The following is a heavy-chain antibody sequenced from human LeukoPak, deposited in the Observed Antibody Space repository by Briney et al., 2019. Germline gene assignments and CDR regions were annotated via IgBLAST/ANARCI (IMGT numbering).Heavy chain of an antibody. CDR1: GFTFSSYG. J-gene: IGHJ4*02. CDR2: INGSGGST. D-gene: IGHD6-19*01. Sequence: TGGSLRLSCAASGFTFSSYGMHWVRQAPGKGLEWVSAINGSGGSTYYADSVKGRFTISRDNSKNTLYLQMNSLRAEDTAVYYCAKGLFSSGWYSFDYWGQGTLVTVSS. V-gene: IGHV3-23*01. CDR3: AKGLFSSGWYSFDY.